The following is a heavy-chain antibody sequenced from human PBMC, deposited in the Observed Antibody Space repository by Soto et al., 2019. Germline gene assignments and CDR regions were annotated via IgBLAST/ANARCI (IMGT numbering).Heavy chain of an antibody. D-gene: IGHD2-2*01. V-gene: IGHV3-48*01. CDR3: ARHGCSSPSCSFDY. CDR2: ISPSSSTM. J-gene: IGHJ4*02. Sequence: GGCLRLSCAASGFSFTSSSMNWLRQAPGKGLERVSYISPSSSTMYYADSVKGRFTISRDNAKNSLYLEVNSLRVEDTAVYFCARHGCSSPSCSFDYWGQGIMVTVSS. CDR1: GFSFTSSS.